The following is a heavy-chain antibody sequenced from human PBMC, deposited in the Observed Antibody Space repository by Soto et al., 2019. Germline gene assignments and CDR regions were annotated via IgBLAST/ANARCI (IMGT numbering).Heavy chain of an antibody. CDR2: IYGGGTT. V-gene: IGHV3-53*01. CDR1: GFAVSSKY. Sequence: EVQLVESGGGLIQPGGSLRLSCAASGFAVSSKYMTWVRQAPGKGLEWVSVIYGGGTTYYADSVKGRFTISRDTSKTTLYPQMNSLRAEDTAVYYCVQATGWPGFDFWGQGTLVTVSS. D-gene: IGHD6-19*01. CDR3: VQATGWPGFDF. J-gene: IGHJ4*02.